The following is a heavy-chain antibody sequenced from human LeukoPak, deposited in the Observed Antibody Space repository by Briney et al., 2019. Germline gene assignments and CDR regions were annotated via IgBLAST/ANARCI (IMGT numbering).Heavy chain of an antibody. D-gene: IGHD3-22*01. CDR3: ARDSRYDSSGHAP. CDR2: IYYSGST. Sequence: SETLSLTCTVSGGSISSYYWSWIRQPPGKGLEWIGYIYYSGSTNYNPSLKSRVTISVDTSKNQFSLKLSSVTAADTAVYFCARDSRYDSSGHAPWGQGSLVTVSS. J-gene: IGHJ5*02. V-gene: IGHV4-59*12. CDR1: GGSISSYY.